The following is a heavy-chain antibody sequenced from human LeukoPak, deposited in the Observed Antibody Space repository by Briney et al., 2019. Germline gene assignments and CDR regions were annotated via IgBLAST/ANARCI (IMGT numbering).Heavy chain of an antibody. D-gene: IGHD2-21*02. CDR2: ISYSGST. V-gene: IGHV4-39*01. CDR1: GASISSSSSY. Sequence: SETLSLTCTVSGASISSSSSYWGWIRQPPGKGLEWIGSISYSGSTYYNPSLKSRVTISVDTSKNQFSLKPTSVTAADTAVYYCARQDGVVTAIPLIFFDYWGQGTLVTVSS. CDR3: ARQDGVVTAIPLIFFDY. J-gene: IGHJ4*02.